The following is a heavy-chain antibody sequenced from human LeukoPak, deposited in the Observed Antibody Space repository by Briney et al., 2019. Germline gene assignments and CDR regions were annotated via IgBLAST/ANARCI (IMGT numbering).Heavy chain of an antibody. J-gene: IGHJ4*02. CDR3: ARDLVATIHNY. Sequence: ASVKVSCKASGGTFSSYAISWVRQAPGQGLEWMGWINPNSGGTNYAQKFQGRVTMTRDTSISTAYMELSRLRSDDTAVYYCARDLVATIHNYWGQGTLVTVSS. D-gene: IGHD5-12*01. CDR2: INPNSGGT. CDR1: GGTFSSYA. V-gene: IGHV1-2*02.